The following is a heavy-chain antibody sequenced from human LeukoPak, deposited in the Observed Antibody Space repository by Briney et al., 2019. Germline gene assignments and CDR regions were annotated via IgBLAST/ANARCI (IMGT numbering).Heavy chain of an antibody. CDR1: GYSIITGYY. V-gene: IGHV4-38-2*02. J-gene: IGHJ4*02. D-gene: IGHD6-13*01. CDR2: IYHSGST. Sequence: SETLSLTCTVSGYSIITGYYWAWIRQPPGKGLEWIGSIYHSGSTYYNPSLQSRVTISIDTSKNQFSLKGNSVTAADTAVYYCAREAAGTGGGFDYWGQGTLVTVSS. CDR3: AREAAGTGGGFDY.